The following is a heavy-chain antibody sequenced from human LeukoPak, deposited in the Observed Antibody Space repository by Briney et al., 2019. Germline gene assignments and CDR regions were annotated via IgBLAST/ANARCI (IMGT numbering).Heavy chain of an antibody. CDR1: GFTFSRSA. CDR3: VKGRISEDGLDF. CDR2: ISSSGNT. J-gene: IGHJ4*02. Sequence: GGPLRLSCAASGFTFSRSAMTWVRQTPGKGLDWVSSISSSGNTYYADSVKGRFTISRDNSKNMLYLQMNSPRAEDTAVYYCVKGRISEDGLDFWGQGTLVTVSS. V-gene: IGHV3-23*01. D-gene: IGHD6-13*01.